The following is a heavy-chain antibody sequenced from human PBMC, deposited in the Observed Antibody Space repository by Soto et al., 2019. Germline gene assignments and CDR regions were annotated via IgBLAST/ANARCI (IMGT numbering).Heavy chain of an antibody. CDR1: GGSISTYY. V-gene: IGHV4-4*09. CDR2: IYRTGST. Sequence: SETLSLTCTVSGGSISTYYWNWIRQSPGRGLEWIGYIYRTGSTHYNPSLNGRAAISLGTSRNQFSLQLNSVTAADTAVYFCARQIGDDPFDIWGQGTMVTVSS. CDR3: ARQIGDDPFDI. J-gene: IGHJ3*02. D-gene: IGHD3-3*01.